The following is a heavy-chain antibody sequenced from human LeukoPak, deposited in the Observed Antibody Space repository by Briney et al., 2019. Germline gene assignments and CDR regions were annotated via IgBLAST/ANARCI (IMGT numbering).Heavy chain of an antibody. CDR3: ARSRVSSGYYYYYYGMDV. V-gene: IGHV4-34*01. D-gene: IGHD3-22*01. CDR2: INHSGST. J-gene: IGHJ6*02. CDR1: GGSFSGYY. Sequence: SETLSLTCAVYGGSFSGYYWSWSRQTPGKGLEWVGEINHSGSTNYNPSLKSRVTISVDTSKNQFSLKLSSVTAADTAVYYCARSRVSSGYYYYYYGMDVWGQGTTVTVSS.